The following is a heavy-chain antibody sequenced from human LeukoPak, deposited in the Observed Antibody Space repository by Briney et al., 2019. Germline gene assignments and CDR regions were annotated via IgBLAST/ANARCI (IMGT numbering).Heavy chain of an antibody. V-gene: IGHV1-69*04. CDR2: IIPILGIA. CDR3: ARYSSGWYGDHDAFDI. Sequence: SVKVSCKASRGTFSSYAISWVRQAPGQGLEWMGRIIPILGIANYAQKFQGRVTITADKSTSTAYMELSSLGSEDTAVYYCARYSSGWYGDHDAFDIWGQGTMVTVSS. D-gene: IGHD6-19*01. J-gene: IGHJ3*02. CDR1: RGTFSSYA.